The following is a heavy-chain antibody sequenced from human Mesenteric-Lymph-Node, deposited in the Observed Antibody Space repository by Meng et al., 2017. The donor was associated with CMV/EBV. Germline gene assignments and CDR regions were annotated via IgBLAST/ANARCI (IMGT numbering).Heavy chain of an antibody. Sequence: GESLKISCAASGFTFSSYAMHWVRQAPGKGLEWVAVISYDGSNKYYADSVKGRFTISRDNAKNSLYLQMYSLKVEDTALYYCGRAVAGTVDSWGQGTLGTVSS. D-gene: IGHD6-19*01. V-gene: IGHV3-30-3*01. CDR1: GFTFSSYA. CDR2: ISYDGSNK. CDR3: GRAVAGTVDS. J-gene: IGHJ4*02.